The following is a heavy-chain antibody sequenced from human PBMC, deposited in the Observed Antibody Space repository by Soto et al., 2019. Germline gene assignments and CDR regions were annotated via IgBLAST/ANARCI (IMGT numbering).Heavy chain of an antibody. D-gene: IGHD3-3*01. CDR1: GGSLTNYA. J-gene: IGHJ6*02. CDR2: IIPVFGLA. CDR3: ARLWNGYLLRAEDYYYYAMDV. Sequence: GASVKVSCKTSGGSLTNYAINWVRQAPGQGIEWLGTIIPVFGLANYAQNFQARVTLTADKSTSTAYMELRSLRSEDAAVYYCARLWNGYLLRAEDYYYYAMDVWGQGTTVTVSS. V-gene: IGHV1-69*04.